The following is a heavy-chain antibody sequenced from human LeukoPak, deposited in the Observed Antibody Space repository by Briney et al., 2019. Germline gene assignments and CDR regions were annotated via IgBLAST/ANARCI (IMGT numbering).Heavy chain of an antibody. J-gene: IGHJ5*02. D-gene: IGHD3-3*01. CDR3: ARCLGSGDDFWSGYYIDYWFDP. CDR2: INPNSGGT. Sequence: ASVKVSCKASGYTFTGYYMHWVRQAPGQGLEWMGWINPNSGGTNYAQKFQGRVTMTRDTSISTAYMELCRLRSDDTAVYYCARCLGSGDDFWSGYYIDYWFDPWGQGTLVTVSS. V-gene: IGHV1-2*02. CDR1: GYTFTGYY.